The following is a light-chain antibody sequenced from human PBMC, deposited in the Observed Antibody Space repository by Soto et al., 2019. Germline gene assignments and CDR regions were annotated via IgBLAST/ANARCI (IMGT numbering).Light chain of an antibody. CDR1: QSVSGN. J-gene: IGKJ4*01. CDR2: GAS. Sequence: EIVMTQSPATLSVSPGERATLSCRASQSVSGNLAWYQQKPCQPPRLLIYGASTRATGIPARFSGSGSGTEFTLTISSLQYEDFAVYYCQQYNSSTLTFGGGTKVEIK. V-gene: IGKV3-15*01. CDR3: QQYNSSTLT.